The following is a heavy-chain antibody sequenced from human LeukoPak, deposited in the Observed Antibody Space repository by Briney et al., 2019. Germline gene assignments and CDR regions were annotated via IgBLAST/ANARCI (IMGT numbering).Heavy chain of an antibody. Sequence: GGSLRLSCAASGFTFSSYAMSWVRQAPGKGLEWVSAISGSGSSTYYADSVKGRFTISRDNSKNTLYLQMNSLRAEDTAVYYCAKSLGARPTCSWFDPWGQGTLVTVSS. D-gene: IGHD1-26*01. CDR2: ISGSGSST. J-gene: IGHJ5*02. CDR1: GFTFSSYA. CDR3: AKSLGARPTCSWFDP. V-gene: IGHV3-23*01.